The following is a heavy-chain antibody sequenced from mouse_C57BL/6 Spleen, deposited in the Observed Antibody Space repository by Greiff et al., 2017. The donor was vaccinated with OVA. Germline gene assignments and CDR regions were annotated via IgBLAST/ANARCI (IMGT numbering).Heavy chain of an antibody. Sequence: EVQLVESGGGLVKPGGSLKLSCAASGFTFSDYGMHWVRQAPEKGLEWVAYISSGSSTIYYADTVKGRFTISRDNAKNTLFLQMTSLRSEDTAMYYCARRDYGNYWYFDVWGTGTTVTVSS. CDR2: ISSGSSTI. CDR1: GFTFSDYG. V-gene: IGHV5-17*01. J-gene: IGHJ1*03. CDR3: ARRDYGNYWYFDV. D-gene: IGHD1-1*01.